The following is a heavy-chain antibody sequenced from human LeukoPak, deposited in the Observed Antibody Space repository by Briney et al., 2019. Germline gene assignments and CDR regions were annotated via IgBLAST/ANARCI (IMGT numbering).Heavy chain of an antibody. CDR2: IKQDGTEK. V-gene: IGHV3-7*04. CDR1: GFTFSNAW. D-gene: IGHD6-6*01. CDR3: ARDVRPDY. J-gene: IGHJ4*02. Sequence: GGSLRLSCAASGFTFSNAWMSWVRQAPGEGLEWVANIKQDGTEKYYMDSVKGRFSISRDNAKNSLYLQMNALRAEDTAVYYCARDVRPDYWGQGTLVTVST.